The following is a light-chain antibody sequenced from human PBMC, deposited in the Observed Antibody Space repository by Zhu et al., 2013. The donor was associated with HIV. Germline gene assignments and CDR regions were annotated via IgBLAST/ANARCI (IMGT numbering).Light chain of an antibody. CDR3: QQYYSTPPS. V-gene: IGKV1-5*01. Sequence: DIQMTQSPSSLSASVGDRVTITCRASQSISSWLAWYQLKPGKAPKLLIYNASSLQNGVPSTFIGSGSGTDFTLTISSLQAEDVAVYYCQQYYSTPPSFGQGTKLEIK. CDR2: NAS. CDR1: QSISSW. J-gene: IGKJ2*03.